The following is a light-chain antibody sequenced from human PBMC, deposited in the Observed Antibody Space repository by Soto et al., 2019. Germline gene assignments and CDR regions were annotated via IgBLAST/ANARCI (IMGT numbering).Light chain of an antibody. CDR3: QQYDRSPYS. CDR1: QSVSSY. J-gene: IGKJ2*03. Sequence: EVVMTQSADSLSVSTGERATLSCRASQSVSSYLAWYQQKPGQAPRLLIYDASNRATGIPARFSGSGSGTDFTLTISRLEPEDFAVYYCQQYDRSPYSLGQGTKVDIK. CDR2: DAS. V-gene: IGKV3-20*01.